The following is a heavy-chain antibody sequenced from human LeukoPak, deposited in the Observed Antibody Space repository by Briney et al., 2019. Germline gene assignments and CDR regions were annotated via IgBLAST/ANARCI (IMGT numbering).Heavy chain of an antibody. CDR3: AREGSPQGYYGMDV. D-gene: IGHD3-10*01. CDR2: IKQDGSEK. J-gene: IGHJ6*02. V-gene: IGHV3-7*01. CDR1: GFTFSSYW. Sequence: PGGSLRLSCAASGFTFSSYWMSWVRQAPGKGLEWVANIKQDGSEKYYVDSVKGRFTISRDNAKNSLYLQMNSLRAEDTAVYYCAREGSPQGYYGMDVWGQGTTVTVSS.